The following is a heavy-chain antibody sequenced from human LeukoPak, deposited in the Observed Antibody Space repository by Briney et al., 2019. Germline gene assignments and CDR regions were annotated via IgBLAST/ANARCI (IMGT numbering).Heavy chain of an antibody. Sequence: ASVKVSCKASGYTFASYDINWVRQAPGQGLEWMGWINPNSGNTDYAQKFQGRVTITADKSTSTAYMELSSLRSEDTAVYYCASHPDCSGGSCYPDPEQPFGYWGQGTLVTVSS. J-gene: IGHJ4*02. D-gene: IGHD2-15*01. CDR2: INPNSGNT. V-gene: IGHV1-8*01. CDR3: ASHPDCSGGSCYPDPEQPFGY. CDR1: GYTFASYD.